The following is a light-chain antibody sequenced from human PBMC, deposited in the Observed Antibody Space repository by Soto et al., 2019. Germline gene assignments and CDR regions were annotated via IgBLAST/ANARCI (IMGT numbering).Light chain of an antibody. V-gene: IGKV1-9*01. CDR3: QRFNTYPFT. Sequence: DIQLTQSPSFLSASVGDRVTITCRASQGISSYLAWYQQKPGEAPKLLIYAASTLQSGVPSRFSGSRSGTEFTLTISSLQPEDFAIYYCQRFNTYPFTFGPGTKVDLK. CDR2: AAS. J-gene: IGKJ3*01. CDR1: QGISSY.